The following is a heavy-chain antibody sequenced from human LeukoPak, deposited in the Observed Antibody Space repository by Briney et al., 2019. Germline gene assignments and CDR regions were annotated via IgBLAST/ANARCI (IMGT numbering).Heavy chain of an antibody. CDR3: ARNRDGYNSIDY. D-gene: IGHD5-24*01. V-gene: IGHV4-31*03. CDR1: GGSINNGGYY. Sequence: PSQTLSLTCTVSGGSINNGGYYWSWIRQHPGKGLEWIGCIYYSGSSYYNPSLRSRVTISVDTSKNHFSLKLSSVTAADTAVYYCARNRDGYNSIDYWGQGTLVTVSS. CDR2: IYYSGSS. J-gene: IGHJ4*02.